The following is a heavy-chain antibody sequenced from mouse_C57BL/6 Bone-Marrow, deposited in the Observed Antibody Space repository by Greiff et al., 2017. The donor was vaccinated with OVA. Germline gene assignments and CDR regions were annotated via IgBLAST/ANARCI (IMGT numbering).Heavy chain of an antibody. CDR2: ISSGGDYI. D-gene: IGHD1-1*01. CDR1: GFTFSSYA. V-gene: IGHV5-9-1*02. CDR3: TRDRGSSYYFDY. Sequence: EVMLVESGEGLVKPGGSLKLSCAASGFTFSSYAMSWVRQTPEKRLEWVAYISSGGDYIYYADTVKGRFTISRDNARNTLYLQMSSLKSEYTAMYYCTRDRGSSYYFDYWGQGTTLTVSS. J-gene: IGHJ2*01.